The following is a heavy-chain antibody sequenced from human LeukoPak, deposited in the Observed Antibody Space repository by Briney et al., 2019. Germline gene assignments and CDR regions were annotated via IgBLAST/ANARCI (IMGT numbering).Heavy chain of an antibody. J-gene: IGHJ4*02. Sequence: PGRSLRLSCAASGFTFDDYVMHWVRQAPGKGLEWVSGISWNSGSIGYADSVKGRFTISRDNAKNSLYLQMNSLRAEDTALYYCAKDTVPSDLYYFDYWGQGTLVTVSS. V-gene: IGHV3-9*01. CDR3: AKDTVPSDLYYFDY. CDR1: GFTFDDYV. CDR2: ISWNSGSI.